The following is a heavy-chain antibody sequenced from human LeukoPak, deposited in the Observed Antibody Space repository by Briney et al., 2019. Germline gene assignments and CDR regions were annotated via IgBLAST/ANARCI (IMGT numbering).Heavy chain of an antibody. Sequence: GGSLRLSCAASGFTFSDYYMSWIRHAPGKGLEWVSYISSSGSTIYYADSVKGRFTSSRDNAKNSLYLQMNSLRAEDTAVYYCARIPGVGYSSGWLYYFDYWGQGALVTVSS. CDR1: GFTFSDYY. CDR2: ISSSGSTI. J-gene: IGHJ4*02. CDR3: ARIPGVGYSSGWLYYFDY. V-gene: IGHV3-11*01. D-gene: IGHD6-19*01.